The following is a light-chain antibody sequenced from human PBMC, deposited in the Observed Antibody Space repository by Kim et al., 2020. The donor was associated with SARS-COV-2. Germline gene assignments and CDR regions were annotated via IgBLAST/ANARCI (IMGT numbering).Light chain of an antibody. J-gene: IGLJ2*01. CDR3: QTWDSITVV. Sequence: VSPGQTASITCSGDKLGEKYACWYQQKPGQSPVLVIYQDTKRPSGIPGRFSGSNSGNTATLTISGTQAMDEADYYCQTWDSITVVFGGGTQLTVL. V-gene: IGLV3-1*01. CDR1: KLGEKY. CDR2: QDT.